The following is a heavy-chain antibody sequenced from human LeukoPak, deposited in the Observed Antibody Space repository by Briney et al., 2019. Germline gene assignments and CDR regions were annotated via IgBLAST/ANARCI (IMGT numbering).Heavy chain of an antibody. CDR2: IYYSGST. CDR3: ALTAYCSSWLDY. CDR1: GGSISSSSYY. J-gene: IGHJ4*02. Sequence: KPSETLSLTCTVSGGSISSSSYYLGWIRQPPGKGLEWIGSIYYSGSTYYNPSLKSRVTISVDTSKNQFSLKLSSVTAADTAVYYCALTAYCSSWLDYWGQGTLVTVSS. V-gene: IGHV4-39*01. D-gene: IGHD6-13*01.